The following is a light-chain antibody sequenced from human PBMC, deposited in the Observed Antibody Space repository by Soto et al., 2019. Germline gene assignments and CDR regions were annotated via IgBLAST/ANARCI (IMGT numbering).Light chain of an antibody. J-gene: IGKJ4*01. CDR1: QSVSSN. Sequence: EIVMTQSPATLSVSPGERATLSCSASQSVSSNLAGYQQKPGQAPRVLIYGASTRATGIPARFSGSGSRTQCTLTISSLQSEDFGGYYCWQYNNWTPLTFGGGPKVEIK. V-gene: IGKV3-15*01. CDR2: GAS. CDR3: WQYNNWTPLT.